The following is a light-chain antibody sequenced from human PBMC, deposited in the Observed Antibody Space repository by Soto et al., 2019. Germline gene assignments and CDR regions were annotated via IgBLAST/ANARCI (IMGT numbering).Light chain of an antibody. CDR1: SSNIGSNT. J-gene: IGLJ2*01. V-gene: IGLV1-44*01. CDR2: SNN. Sequence: QLLLTQPPSASGTPGQRVTISCSGSSSNIGSNTVNWYQQLPGTAPKLLIYSNNQRPSGVPDRFSGSKSGTSASLAISGLQSEDEADYYCAAWDDSLNAYVVFGGGTKLTVL. CDR3: AAWDDSLNAYVV.